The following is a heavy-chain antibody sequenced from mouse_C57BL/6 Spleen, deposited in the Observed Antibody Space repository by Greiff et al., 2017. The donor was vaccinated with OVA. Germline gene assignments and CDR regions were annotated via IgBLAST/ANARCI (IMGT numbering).Heavy chain of an antibody. CDR2: ISYDGSN. CDR1: GYSITSGYY. D-gene: IGHD2-13*01. J-gene: IGHJ3*01. CDR3: ASGVNSFAY. Sequence: VQLKQSGPGLVKPSQSLSLTCSVTGYSITSGYYWNWIRQFPGNKLEWMGYISYDGSNNYNPSLKNRISITRDTSKNQFFLKLNSVTTEDTATYYCASGVNSFAYWGQGTLVTVSA. V-gene: IGHV3-6*01.